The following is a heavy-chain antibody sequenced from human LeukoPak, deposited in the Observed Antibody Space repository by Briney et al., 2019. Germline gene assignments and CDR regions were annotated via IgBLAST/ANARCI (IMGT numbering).Heavy chain of an antibody. Sequence: ASVKVSCKASGYTFSCYYMHWVRQAPGQGLEWMGWINPNSGGTNYAQKFQGRVTMTRDTSISTAYMELSSLRSDDTAVYYCARDRSRGRDHDYWGQGTLVTVSS. D-gene: IGHD6-19*01. J-gene: IGHJ4*02. CDR1: GYTFSCYY. V-gene: IGHV1-2*02. CDR2: INPNSGGT. CDR3: ARDRSRGRDHDY.